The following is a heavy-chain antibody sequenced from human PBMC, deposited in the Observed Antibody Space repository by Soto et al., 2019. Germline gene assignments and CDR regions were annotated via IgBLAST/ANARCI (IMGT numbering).Heavy chain of an antibody. CDR1: GFTFSNYE. D-gene: IGHD6-19*01. Sequence: GGSLRLSCAASGFTFSNYEMNWVRQAPGKGLEWVSYISSSGGTIYYADSVKGRFTISRDNAKNSLYLQMNSLRAEDTAVYYCAISISGWYLSYQHLMDFWCPGTTVIGSS. CDR2: ISSSGGTI. V-gene: IGHV3-48*03. CDR3: AISISGWYLSYQHLMDF. J-gene: IGHJ6*02.